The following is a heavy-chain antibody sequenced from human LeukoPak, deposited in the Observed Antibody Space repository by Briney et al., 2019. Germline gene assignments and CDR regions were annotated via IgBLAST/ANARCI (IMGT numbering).Heavy chain of an antibody. CDR3: ARGIYCSGGSCYTNDYYGMDV. J-gene: IGHJ6*02. V-gene: IGHV4-34*01. CDR2: INHSGST. Sequence: SETLSLTCAVYGGSFSGYYWSWIRQPPGKGLEWIGEINHSGSTNYNPSLKSRVTISVDTSKNQFSLKLSSVTAADTAVYYCARGIYCSGGSCYTNDYYGMDVWGQGTTVTVSS. D-gene: IGHD2-15*01. CDR1: GGSFSGYY.